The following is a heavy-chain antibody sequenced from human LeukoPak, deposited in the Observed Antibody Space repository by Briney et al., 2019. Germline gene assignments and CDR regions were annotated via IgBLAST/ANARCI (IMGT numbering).Heavy chain of an antibody. CDR1: GGSISSGGYY. V-gene: IGHV4-31*03. CDR2: IYYSGST. J-gene: IGHJ3*02. Sequence: PSQTLSLTCTVSGGSISSGGYYWSWIRQHPGKGLEWIGYIYYSGSTYYNPSLKGRVTISVDTSKNQFSLKLSSVTAADTAVYYCARDTGRGFDAFDIWGQGTMVTVSS. D-gene: IGHD1-1*01. CDR3: ARDTGRGFDAFDI.